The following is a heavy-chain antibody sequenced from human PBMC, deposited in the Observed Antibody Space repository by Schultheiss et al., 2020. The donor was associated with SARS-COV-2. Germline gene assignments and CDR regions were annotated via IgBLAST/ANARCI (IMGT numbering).Heavy chain of an antibody. D-gene: IGHD4/OR15-4a*01. V-gene: IGHV3-30-3*01. Sequence: GGSLRLSCAASGFTFSSYAMHWVRQAPGKGLEWVAVISYDGSNKYYADSVKGRFTISRDNSKNTLYLQMNSLKTEDTAVYYCPVWWRYWGQGTLVTVSS. J-gene: IGHJ4*02. CDR2: ISYDGSNK. CDR1: GFTFSSYA. CDR3: PVWWRY.